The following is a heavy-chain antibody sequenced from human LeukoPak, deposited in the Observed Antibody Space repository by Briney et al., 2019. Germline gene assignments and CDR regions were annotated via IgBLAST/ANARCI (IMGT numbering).Heavy chain of an antibody. J-gene: IGHJ6*02. D-gene: IGHD1-26*01. CDR1: GFTFSSYG. CDR3: ARAGISGSSHHLPVHYYGMDV. V-gene: IGHV3-33*01. CDR2: IWYDGSNK. Sequence: PGGPLRLSCAASGFTFSSYGMHWVRQAPGKGLEWVAVIWYDGSNKYYADSVKGRFTISRDNSKNTLYLQMNSLRAEDTAVYYCARAGISGSSHHLPVHYYGMDVWGQGTTVTVSS.